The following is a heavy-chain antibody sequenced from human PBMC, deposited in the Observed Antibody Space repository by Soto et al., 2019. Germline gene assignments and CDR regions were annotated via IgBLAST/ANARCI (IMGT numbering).Heavy chain of an antibody. D-gene: IGHD5-18*01. CDR2: IYWDDDK. CDR1: GFSLSTSGVG. V-gene: IGHV2-5*02. CDR3: AHRYSYGFDY. Sequence: QITLKESGPTLVKPTQTLTLTCTFSGFSLSTSGVGVGWIRQPPGKALEWLALIYWDDDKRYIPSLKSSLTITKDTSKNRVVLTMTKIDPVDTATYYWAHRYSYGFDYWGQGTLVTVSS. J-gene: IGHJ4*02.